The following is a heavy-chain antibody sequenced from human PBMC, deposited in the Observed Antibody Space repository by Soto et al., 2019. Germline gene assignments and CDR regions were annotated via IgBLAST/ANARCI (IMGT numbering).Heavy chain of an antibody. CDR2: ITTSGSYI. Sequence: GGSLRLSCAASGFTFSSYDMNWVRQAPGKGLEYVSSITTSGSYIYYGDSVRGRFTISRDNAKNSLFLQMDSLRAEDTAVDYCARAATVPMLRHIWFDPWGQGTLVTVSS. J-gene: IGHJ5*02. V-gene: IGHV3-21*01. CDR3: ARAATVPMLRHIWFDP. D-gene: IGHD2-15*01. CDR1: GFTFSSYD.